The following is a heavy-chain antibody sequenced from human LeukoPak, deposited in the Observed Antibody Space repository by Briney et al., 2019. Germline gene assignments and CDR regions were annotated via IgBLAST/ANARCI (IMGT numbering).Heavy chain of an antibody. D-gene: IGHD1-1*01. Sequence: SETLSLTCAVYGGSFSVYYWSWIRQPPGKGPECYNPSLKSRVTISVDTSKNQFSLKLTSLTAADTALYFCARDSMRIQTGTTPWGQGTLVTVSS. V-gene: IGHV4-34*01. CDR1: GGSFSVYY. CDR3: ARDSMRIQTGTTP. J-gene: IGHJ5*02.